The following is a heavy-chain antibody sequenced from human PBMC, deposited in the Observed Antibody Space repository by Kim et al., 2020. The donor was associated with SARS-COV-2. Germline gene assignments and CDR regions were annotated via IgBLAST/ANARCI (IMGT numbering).Heavy chain of an antibody. J-gene: IGHJ3*02. D-gene: IGHD3-16*01. CDR3: TREVDVPNYDIFDI. CDR1: GYSFPDYY. V-gene: IGHV1-2*02. CDR2: INPSNAVT. Sequence: ASVKVSCKASGYSFPDYYIHWVRQAPGQGLEWMGWINPSNAVTHCTQNFQGRVTMTRDTSVFTVYMELTTLRSDDTAVYYCTREVDVPNYDIFDIWGQGT.